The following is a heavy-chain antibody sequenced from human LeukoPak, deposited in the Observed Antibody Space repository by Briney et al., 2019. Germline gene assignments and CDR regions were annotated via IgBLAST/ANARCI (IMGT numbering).Heavy chain of an antibody. D-gene: IGHD6-13*01. Sequence: SETLSLTCTVSGGSISSGSYYWSWIRQPAGKGLEWIGRIYTSGSTNYNPSLKSRVTISVDTSKNQFSLKLSSVTAADTVVYYCARDRYSSSWNGDYFDYWGQGTLVTVSS. J-gene: IGHJ4*02. V-gene: IGHV4-61*02. CDR3: ARDRYSSSWNGDYFDY. CDR2: IYTSGST. CDR1: GGSISSGSYY.